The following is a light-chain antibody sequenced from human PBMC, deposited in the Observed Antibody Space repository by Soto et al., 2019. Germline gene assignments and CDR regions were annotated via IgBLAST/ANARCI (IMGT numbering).Light chain of an antibody. CDR3: LQDYIYPFT. CDR1: QDIRKD. V-gene: IGKV1-6*01. J-gene: IGKJ2*01. Sequence: QMTQSPSSLSASVGDRVTITCRASQDIRKDLAWYQQKAGKAPQILIYGASTLQSGVASRFSGSGSGTDFTLTISSLQTEDSAAYYCLQDYIYPFTFGQGTKVDIK. CDR2: GAS.